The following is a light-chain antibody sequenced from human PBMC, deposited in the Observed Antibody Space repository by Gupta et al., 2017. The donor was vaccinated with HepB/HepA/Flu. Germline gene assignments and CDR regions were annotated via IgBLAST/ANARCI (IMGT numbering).Light chain of an antibody. Sequence: DIQMTQSPSSLSASVGDRVTITCRASQRIRKYLNWYQQKPGQAPKLLIYGTSTVKSGVPSRFSGSGSETEFTLTISKRQPEDFAKYYCQQEDSLPWTFAQGTKVEIK. V-gene: IGKV1-39*01. CDR1: QRIRKY. CDR3: QQEDSLPWT. J-gene: IGKJ1*01. CDR2: GTS.